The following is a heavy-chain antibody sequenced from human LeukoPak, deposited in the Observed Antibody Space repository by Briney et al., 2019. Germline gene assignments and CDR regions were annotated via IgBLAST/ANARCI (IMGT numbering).Heavy chain of an antibody. J-gene: IGHJ6*03. Sequence: GGSLRLSCAASGFTFSSYAMSWIRQAPGKGLEWVSAISGSGGSTYYADSVKGRFTISRDNSKNTLYLQMNSLRAGDTAVYYCAKDVDIVVVPHYYYMDVWGKGTTVTVSS. V-gene: IGHV3-23*01. CDR1: GFTFSSYA. CDR2: ISGSGGST. CDR3: AKDVDIVVVPHYYYMDV. D-gene: IGHD2-2*01.